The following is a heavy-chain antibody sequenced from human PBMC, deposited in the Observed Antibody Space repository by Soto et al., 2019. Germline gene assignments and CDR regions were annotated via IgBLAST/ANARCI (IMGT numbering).Heavy chain of an antibody. Sequence: SLRLSCTASVFSFGDYAMSWFRQSPGKGLEWVGFIRRKAYGETTEYAASVKGRFTMSRDDSKSIAYLQMNSLKSEDTAVYYCTRDRGYEFWSGDKYYNMDVWGQGTTVTVSS. D-gene: IGHD3-3*01. J-gene: IGHJ6*03. CDR1: VFSFGDYA. V-gene: IGHV3-49*03. CDR3: TRDRGYEFWSGDKYYNMDV. CDR2: IRRKAYGETT.